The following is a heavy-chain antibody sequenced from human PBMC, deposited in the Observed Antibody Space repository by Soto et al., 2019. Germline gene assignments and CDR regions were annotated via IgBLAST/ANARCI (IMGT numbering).Heavy chain of an antibody. J-gene: IGHJ4*02. Sequence: PGGSLRLSCAASGFTFSSYGMHWVRQAPGKGLEWVAVIWYDGSNKYYADSVKGRFTISRDNSKNTLYLQMNSLRAEDTAVYYCARDEGNYDILTGSDYWGQGTLVTVSS. D-gene: IGHD3-9*01. CDR2: IWYDGSNK. V-gene: IGHV3-33*01. CDR3: ARDEGNYDILTGSDY. CDR1: GFTFSSYG.